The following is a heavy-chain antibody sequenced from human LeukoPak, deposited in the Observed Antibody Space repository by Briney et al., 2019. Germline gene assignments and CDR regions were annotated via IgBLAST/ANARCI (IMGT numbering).Heavy chain of an antibody. D-gene: IGHD6-19*01. J-gene: IGHJ4*02. CDR3: ARDVFGGGYSPGYFDY. CDR2: INPSGGST. V-gene: IGHV1-46*01. Sequence: GASVKVSCKASGYTFTSYYMHWVRQAPGQGLEWMGIINPSGGSTSYAQKFQGRVTMTRDTSTSTVYMELSSLRSEDTAVYYCARDVFGGGYSPGYFDYWGQGTLVTVSS. CDR1: GYTFTSYY.